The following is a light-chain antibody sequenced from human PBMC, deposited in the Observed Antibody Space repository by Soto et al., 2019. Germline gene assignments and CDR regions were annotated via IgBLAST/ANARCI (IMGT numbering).Light chain of an antibody. CDR1: QSISSN. Sequence: EIVLTQSPGTLSLSPGERASLSCRASQSISSNYFAWFQQKPGQAPRLLIYGASTRATGIPARFSGSGSGIEFTLTISSLQSEDFAVYYCQQYNNWPYTFGQGTKLEIK. J-gene: IGKJ2*01. V-gene: IGKV3-15*01. CDR2: GAS. CDR3: QQYNNWPYT.